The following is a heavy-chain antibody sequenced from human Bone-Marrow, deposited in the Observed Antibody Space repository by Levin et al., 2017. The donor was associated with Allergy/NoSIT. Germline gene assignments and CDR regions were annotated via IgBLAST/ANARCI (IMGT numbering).Heavy chain of an antibody. Sequence: GESLKISCKASGYTFTSYYMHWVRQAPGQGLEWMGIINPSGGSPTYAQKFQGRVTMTRDTSTSTVYMELSSLRSEDTAVYYCAREFVVVVVATAPPRDADAFDIWGQGTMVTVSS. CDR3: AREFVVVVVATAPPRDADAFDI. J-gene: IGHJ3*02. CDR2: INPSGGSP. V-gene: IGHV1-46*01. D-gene: IGHD2-15*01. CDR1: GYTFTSYY.